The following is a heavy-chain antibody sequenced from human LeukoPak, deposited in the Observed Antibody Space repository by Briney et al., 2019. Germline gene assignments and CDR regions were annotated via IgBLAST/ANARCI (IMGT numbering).Heavy chain of an antibody. V-gene: IGHV3-74*01. Sequence: GGSLRLSCAASGFTFSSYWMHWVRQAPGKGLVWVSRINPDGSHTSYADSVKGRFTISRDNAKYTLYLQMNSLRAEDAAVYFCTRDSYISDVYYGMDVRGQGATVTVSS. CDR2: INPDGSHT. D-gene: IGHD1-26*01. CDR1: GFTFSSYW. CDR3: TRDSYISDVYYGMDV. J-gene: IGHJ6*02.